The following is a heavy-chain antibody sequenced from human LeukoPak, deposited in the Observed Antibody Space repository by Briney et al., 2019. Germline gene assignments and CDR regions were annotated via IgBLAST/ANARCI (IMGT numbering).Heavy chain of an antibody. CDR1: GFTFSSYS. CDR2: ISSSSNTI. J-gene: IGHJ4*02. V-gene: IGHV3-48*01. CDR3: AKDWSDIVVVPAPMGDY. D-gene: IGHD2-2*01. Sequence: GGSLRLSCAASGFTFSSYSMNWVRQAPWKGLEWVSYISSSSNTIYYADSVKGRFTISRDNSKNTLYLQMNSLRAEDTAVYYCAKDWSDIVVVPAPMGDYWGQGTLVTVSS.